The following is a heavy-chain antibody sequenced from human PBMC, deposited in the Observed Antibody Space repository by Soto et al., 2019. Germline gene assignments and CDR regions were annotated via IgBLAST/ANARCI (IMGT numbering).Heavy chain of an antibody. V-gene: IGHV5-10-1*01. CDR2: IDPSDSYT. Sequence: PGESLKISCKGSGYSFTSYWISWVRQMPGKGLEWMGRIDPSDSYTKYSPSFQGHVTISADKSITTAYLQWSSLKASDTAMYYCARNKNWNYYSGMDVWGEGTTVTVS. CDR3: ARNKNWNYYSGMDV. J-gene: IGHJ6*02. D-gene: IGHD1-1*01. CDR1: GYSFTSYW.